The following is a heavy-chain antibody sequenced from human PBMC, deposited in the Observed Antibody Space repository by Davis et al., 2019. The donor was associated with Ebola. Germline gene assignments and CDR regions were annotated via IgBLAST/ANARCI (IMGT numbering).Heavy chain of an antibody. Sequence: GGSLRLSCAASGFTFSNAWMNWVRQAPGKGLEWVSYISSSGSTIYYADSVKGRFTISRDNAKNSLYLQMNSLRAEDTAVYYCARDLRQWLVLYYYYYGMDVWGQGTTVTVSS. V-gene: IGHV3-11*01. CDR3: ARDLRQWLVLYYYYYGMDV. D-gene: IGHD6-19*01. J-gene: IGHJ6*02. CDR1: GFTFSNAW. CDR2: ISSSGSTI.